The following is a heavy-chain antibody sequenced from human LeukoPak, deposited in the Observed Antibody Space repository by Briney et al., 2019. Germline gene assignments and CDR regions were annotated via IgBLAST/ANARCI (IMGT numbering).Heavy chain of an antibody. CDR1: KFTFSSYA. Sequence: SGGSLRLSCAASKFTFSSYAMHWVRQAPGKGLEYVSGISSSGATTYYASSVKGRLTISRDNSKNTLFLQMGSLRGEDVAVYYCAKGYCGGDCPFDYWGQGTLVTVSS. V-gene: IGHV3-64*01. D-gene: IGHD2-21*01. CDR3: AKGYCGGDCPFDY. CDR2: ISSSGATT. J-gene: IGHJ4*02.